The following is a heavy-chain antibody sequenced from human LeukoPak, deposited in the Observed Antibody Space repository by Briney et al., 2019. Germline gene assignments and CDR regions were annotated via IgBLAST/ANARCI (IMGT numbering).Heavy chain of an antibody. V-gene: IGHV4-39*07. CDR1: GGSISSGGYY. CDR3: ARRRQPVGTSGCFDY. J-gene: IGHJ4*02. D-gene: IGHD6-25*01. Sequence: SETLSLTCTVSGGSISSGGYYWTWIRQSPGKGLEWIGEINHSGSTNYNPSLKSRVTISVDTSKNQFSLKLNSVTAADTAVYYCARRRQPVGTSGCFDYWGQETLVTVSS. CDR2: INHSGST.